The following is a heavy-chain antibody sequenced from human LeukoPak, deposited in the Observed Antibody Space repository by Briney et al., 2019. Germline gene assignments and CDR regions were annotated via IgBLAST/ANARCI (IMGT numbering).Heavy chain of an antibody. D-gene: IGHD3-3*02. V-gene: IGHV1-58*01. Sequence: SVTLSCKASGFTFTSSAVQWVRQARGQRLEWIGWIVVGSGNTNYAQKFQERVTITRDMSTSTAYMELSSLRSEDTAVYYCAARQLSFFRDAFDIWGQGTTVTLSS. CDR3: AARQLSFFRDAFDI. CDR1: GFTFTSSA. J-gene: IGHJ3*02. CDR2: IVVGSGNT.